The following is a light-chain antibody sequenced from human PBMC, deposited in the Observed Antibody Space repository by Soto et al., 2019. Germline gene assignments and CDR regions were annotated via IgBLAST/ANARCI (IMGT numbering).Light chain of an antibody. Sequence: QSVLTQPASVSGSPGQSITISCTGTSSDVGGYNYVSWYQQHPGKAPKLMIYEVSNRPSGVSNRFSGSKSGNTASLTISGLQADDEADYYCSSYTSSTTVVFGGGTKVTV. J-gene: IGLJ2*01. V-gene: IGLV2-14*01. CDR1: SSDVGGYNY. CDR2: EVS. CDR3: SSYTSSTTVV.